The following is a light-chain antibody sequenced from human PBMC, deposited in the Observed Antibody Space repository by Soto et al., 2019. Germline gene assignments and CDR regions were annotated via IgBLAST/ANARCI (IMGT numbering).Light chain of an antibody. V-gene: IGKV1-39*01. CDR3: QQTYITPYT. Sequence: DIQMTQSPSSLSASVGDRVSITCRPSQRIDNSLNWYQQKPGKAPKLLIHAISTLESGVPSRFSGSGSGTDFTLTIDSLQPDDFATYYCQQTYITPYTFGQGTKLEIK. CDR2: AIS. CDR1: QRIDNS. J-gene: IGKJ2*01.